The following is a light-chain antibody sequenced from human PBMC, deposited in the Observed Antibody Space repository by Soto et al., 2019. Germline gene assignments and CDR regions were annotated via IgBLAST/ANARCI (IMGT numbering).Light chain of an antibody. CDR1: QSVSTF. Sequence: IVLTQSPATLSLSPWERAILSCRASQSVSTFLAWSQQKPGQPPRLLIYNASNRTTGIPARFSGSGSGTDFTLTISSLEPEDFAVYYCQQRGDWPPINFGQGTRLEIK. J-gene: IGKJ5*01. V-gene: IGKV3-11*01. CDR2: NAS. CDR3: QQRGDWPPIN.